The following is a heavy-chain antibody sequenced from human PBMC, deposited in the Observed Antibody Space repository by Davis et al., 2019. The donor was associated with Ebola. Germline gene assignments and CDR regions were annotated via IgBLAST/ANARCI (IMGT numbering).Heavy chain of an antibody. CDR1: GFTVSSNY. Sequence: GESLKISCAASGFTVSSNYMSWVRQAPGKGLEWVSVIYSGGSTYYADSVKGRFTISRDNSKNTLYLQMNSLRAEDTAVYYCAKERETTVTMGGYYFDYWGQGTLVTVSS. CDR3: AKERETTVTMGGYYFDY. V-gene: IGHV3-53*01. CDR2: IYSGGST. D-gene: IGHD4-17*01. J-gene: IGHJ4*02.